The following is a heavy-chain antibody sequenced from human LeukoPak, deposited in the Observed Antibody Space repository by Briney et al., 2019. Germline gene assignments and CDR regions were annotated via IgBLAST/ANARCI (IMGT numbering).Heavy chain of an antibody. CDR2: ISYDGSNK. J-gene: IGHJ4*02. CDR1: GFTFSSYA. CDR3: AKIGN. D-gene: IGHD2/OR15-2a*01. Sequence: GRSLRLSCAASGFTFSSYAMHWVRQAPGKGLEWVAVISYDGSNKYYADSVKGRFTISRDNSKNTLYLQMNSLRAEDTAVYYWAKIGNWGQGTLVTVSS. V-gene: IGHV3-30*07.